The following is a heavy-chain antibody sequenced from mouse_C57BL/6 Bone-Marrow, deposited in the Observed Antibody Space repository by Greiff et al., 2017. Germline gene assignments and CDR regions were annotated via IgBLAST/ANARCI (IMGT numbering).Heavy chain of an antibody. J-gene: IGHJ1*03. CDR1: GYTFTNYW. D-gene: IGHD2-1*01. CDR2: IYPGGGYT. V-gene: IGHV1-63*01. Sequence: QVQLQQSGAELVRPGTSVKMSCKASGYTFTNYWIGWAKPRPGHGLEWIGDIYPGGGYTNSNEKFKGKATLTADKSSSTAYMQFSRLTSEDSAIYYCARETYGNYEGYFDVWGTGTTVTVSS. CDR3: ARETYGNYEGYFDV.